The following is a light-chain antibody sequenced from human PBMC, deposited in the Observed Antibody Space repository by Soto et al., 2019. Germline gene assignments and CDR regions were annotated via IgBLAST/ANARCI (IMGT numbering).Light chain of an antibody. CDR1: SSDVGSYNL. Sequence: QSVLTQPASVSGSPGQSITISCTGTSSDVGSYNLVSWYQQHPGKAPKVMIYEVSKRPSGVPNRFSGSKSGNTASLTISGLQAEDEADNYCCSYAGSNISFYVLGTGTKVTVL. CDR2: EVS. J-gene: IGLJ1*01. V-gene: IGLV2-23*02. CDR3: CSYAGSNISFYV.